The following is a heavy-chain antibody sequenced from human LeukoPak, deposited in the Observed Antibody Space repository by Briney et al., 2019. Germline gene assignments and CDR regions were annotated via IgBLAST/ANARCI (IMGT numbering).Heavy chain of an antibody. J-gene: IGHJ6*04. D-gene: IGHD3-10*01. Sequence: PSGTLSLTCAVSGGSISSSNWWSWVRQPPGKGLEWIGEIYHSGSTNYNPSLKSRVTISVDKSKNQFSLKLSSVTAADTAVYYRARDSGSGSYYGMDVWGKGTTVTVSS. CDR1: GGSISSSNW. CDR2: IYHSGST. V-gene: IGHV4-4*02. CDR3: ARDSGSGSYYGMDV.